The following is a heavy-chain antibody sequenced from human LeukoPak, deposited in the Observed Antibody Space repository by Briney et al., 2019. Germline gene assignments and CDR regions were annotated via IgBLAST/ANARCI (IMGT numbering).Heavy chain of an antibody. D-gene: IGHD2-15*01. CDR3: ATQRVVVAAYYFDY. Sequence: PGGFLRLSCAGSGFIFNNYAMHWVRQPPGKGLEWVSGISWNSGSIDYADSVKGRFTISRDNAKNSLYLQMNSLRAEDTAVYYCATQRVVVAAYYFDYWGQGTPVTVSS. CDR2: ISWNSGSI. J-gene: IGHJ4*02. V-gene: IGHV3-9*01. CDR1: GFIFNNYA.